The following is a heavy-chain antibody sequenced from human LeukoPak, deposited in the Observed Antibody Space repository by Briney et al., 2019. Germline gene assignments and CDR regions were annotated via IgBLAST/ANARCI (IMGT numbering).Heavy chain of an antibody. CDR1: GFTFSSYW. Sequence: GGSLRLSCAASGFTFSSYWMSWVRQAPGKGLEWVANIKQDGSEKYYADSVKGRFTISRDNSKNTLYLQMNSLRAEDTAVYYCAKGGGLLWFGKYYFDYWGQGTLVTVSS. D-gene: IGHD3-10*01. CDR2: IKQDGSEK. V-gene: IGHV3-7*01. CDR3: AKGGGLLWFGKYYFDY. J-gene: IGHJ4*02.